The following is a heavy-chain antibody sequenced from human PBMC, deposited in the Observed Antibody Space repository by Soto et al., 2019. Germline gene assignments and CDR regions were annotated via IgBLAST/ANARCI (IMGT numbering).Heavy chain of an antibody. CDR2: INTDGSST. D-gene: IGHD4-17*01. CDR1: GFTFSSYW. CDR3: ARFRVDGAYVP. V-gene: IGHV3-74*01. Sequence: EAQLVESGGGLGQPGGSLRLSCAASGFTFSSYWMHWFRQAPGKGLVWVSSINTDGSSTSYADSVKGRFTISRDNAKNMVYLQMNSLRAEDTAVYYCARFRVDGAYVPWGQGTLVTVSS. J-gene: IGHJ5*02.